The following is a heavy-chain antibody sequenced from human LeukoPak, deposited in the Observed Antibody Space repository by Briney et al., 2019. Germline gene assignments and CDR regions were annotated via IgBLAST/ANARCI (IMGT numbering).Heavy chain of an antibody. Sequence: GASVKVSCKPSGYTFTDYYIHWVRQAPGQGLEWMAWSHPNNGDTKYAQKFQGRISMTTDTSITTVYMELSSLRSDDTAVYYCASRLHYYGSGSYPNDAFDIWGQGTMVTVSS. CDR3: ASRLHYYGSGSYPNDAFDI. J-gene: IGHJ3*02. D-gene: IGHD3-10*01. V-gene: IGHV1-2*02. CDR2: SHPNNGDT. CDR1: GYTFTDYY.